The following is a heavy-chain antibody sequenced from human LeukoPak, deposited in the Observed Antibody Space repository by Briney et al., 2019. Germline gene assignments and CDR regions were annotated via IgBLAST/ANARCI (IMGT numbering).Heavy chain of an antibody. CDR1: GYTFTGYY. D-gene: IGHD2-2*01. V-gene: IGHV1-2*02. CDR2: INPNSGGT. CDR3: ARDLDCSSTSCFGRVEYFQH. J-gene: IGHJ1*01. Sequence: GASVKVSCKASGYTFTGYYMQWVRQAPGQGLEWMGWINPNSGGTKYAPKFQDRVTMSRDTSINTAYMELSRLTSDDTAVYFCARDLDCSSTSCFGRVEYFQHWGQGTLVTVSS.